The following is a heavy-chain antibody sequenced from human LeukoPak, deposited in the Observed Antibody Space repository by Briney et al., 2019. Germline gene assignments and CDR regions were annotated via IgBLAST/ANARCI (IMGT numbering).Heavy chain of an antibody. V-gene: IGHV3-21*01. Sequence: PGGSLRLSCAASGFTFSSYSMNWVRQAPGKGLEWVSSISSSSSYIYYADSVKGRFTISRDNAKNSLYLQMNSLRAEDTAVYYCARGGWVFPPTVTSYLTYVTPEFDYWGQGTLVTVSS. CDR1: GFTFSSYS. CDR2: ISSSSSYI. CDR3: ARGGWVFPPTVTSYLTYVTPEFDY. D-gene: IGHD4-17*01. J-gene: IGHJ4*02.